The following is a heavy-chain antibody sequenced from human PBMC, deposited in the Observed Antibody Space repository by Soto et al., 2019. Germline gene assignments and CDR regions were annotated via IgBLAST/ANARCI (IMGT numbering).Heavy chain of an antibody. V-gene: IGHV1-69*06. D-gene: IGHD6-6*01. CDR2: IIPIFGTA. Sequence: VKVSCKATGGTFSRYASSGVGQAPGQGLEWMVRIIPIFGTANYAQKFQARVTITADNSTSTAYMELSSLRSEDTAVYYCARLSPRSYDAFGIWGQGTMVTVSS. CDR3: ARLSPRSYDAFGI. J-gene: IGHJ3*02. CDR1: GGTFSRYA.